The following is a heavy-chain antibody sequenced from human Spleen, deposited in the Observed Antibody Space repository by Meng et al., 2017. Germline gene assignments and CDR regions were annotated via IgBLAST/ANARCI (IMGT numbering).Heavy chain of an antibody. CDR3: ARVTWESGYFKGFDY. V-gene: IGHV3-33*01. Sequence: GESLKISCAASGFTFSSYGMHWVRQAPGKGLEWVAVIWYDGSNKYYADSVKGRFTISRDNSKNTLYLQMNSLRAEDTAVYYCARVTWESGYFKGFDYWGQGTLVTVSS. D-gene: IGHD3-3*01. J-gene: IGHJ4*02. CDR2: IWYDGSNK. CDR1: GFTFSSYG.